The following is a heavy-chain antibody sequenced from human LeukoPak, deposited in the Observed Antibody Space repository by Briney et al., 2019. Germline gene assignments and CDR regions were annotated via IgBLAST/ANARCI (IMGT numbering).Heavy chain of an antibody. V-gene: IGHV3-11*01. CDR1: GFTFSDYY. CDR2: ISSSGSTI. J-gene: IGHJ2*01. Sequence: GGSLRLSCAASGFTFSDYYMSWIRQAPGKGLEWVSYISSSGSTIYYADSVKGRFTISRDNAKNSLYLQMNSLRAEDTAVYYCVGHGYFYWYFDLWGRGTLVTVSS. CDR3: VGHGYFYWYFDL. D-gene: IGHD5-18*01.